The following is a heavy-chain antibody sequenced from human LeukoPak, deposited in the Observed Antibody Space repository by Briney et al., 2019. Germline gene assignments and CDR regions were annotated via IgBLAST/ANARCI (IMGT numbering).Heavy chain of an antibody. Sequence: SVKVSCKASGGTFSSYAISWVRQAPGQGLEWMGGIIPIFGTANYAQKFQGRVTITADKSTNTAYMELSNLRSEDTAVYYCARDRALVRELWSASAFDYWGQGTLVTVSS. D-gene: IGHD5-18*01. CDR2: IIPIFGTA. CDR3: ARDRALVRELWSASAFDY. V-gene: IGHV1-69*06. CDR1: GGTFSSYA. J-gene: IGHJ4*02.